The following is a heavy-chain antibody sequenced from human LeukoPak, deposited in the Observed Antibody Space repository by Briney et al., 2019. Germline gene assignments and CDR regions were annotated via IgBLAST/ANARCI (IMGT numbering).Heavy chain of an antibody. CDR3: AKHPPPHGAVTAIAYAFDI. J-gene: IGHJ3*02. CDR2: ISGSGGST. Sequence: GGSLRLSCAASGFTISSYGMNWVRQAPGKGLEWVSAISGSGGSTYYADSVKGRFTISRDNSKNTLYLQMNSLRAEDTAVYYCAKHPPPHGAVTAIAYAFDIWGQGTMVTVSS. D-gene: IGHD2-21*02. V-gene: IGHV3-23*01. CDR1: GFTISSYG.